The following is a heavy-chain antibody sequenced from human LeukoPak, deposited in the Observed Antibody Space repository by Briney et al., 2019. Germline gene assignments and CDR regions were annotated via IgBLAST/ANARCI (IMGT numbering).Heavy chain of an antibody. CDR1: GFTFTSYA. J-gene: IGHJ4*02. CDR3: APLYRSATGSERPDY. V-gene: IGHV3-23*01. CDR2: ISASGSNT. D-gene: IGHD6-13*01. Sequence: PGGSLRLSCAASGFTFTSYAMTWVRQAPGKGLEWVSGISASGSNTYYADSVRGRFTISRDNSKNTLYLQMDSLRAEDTAVYFCAPLYRSATGSERPDYWGQGTLVTVSS.